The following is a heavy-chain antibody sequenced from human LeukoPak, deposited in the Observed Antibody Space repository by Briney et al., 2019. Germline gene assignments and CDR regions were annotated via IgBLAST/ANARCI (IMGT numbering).Heavy chain of an antibody. CDR1: GFTFSSYS. V-gene: IGHV3-21*01. Sequence: GGSLRLSCAASGFTFSSYSMNWVRQAPGKGLEWVSSISSSSSYIYYEDSVKGRFTISRDNAKNSLYLKMNSLRAEDTAVYYCARDRDSLYYYYYMDVWGKGTTVTVSS. CDR2: ISSSSSYI. CDR3: ARDRDSLYYYYYMDV. J-gene: IGHJ6*03. D-gene: IGHD3-22*01.